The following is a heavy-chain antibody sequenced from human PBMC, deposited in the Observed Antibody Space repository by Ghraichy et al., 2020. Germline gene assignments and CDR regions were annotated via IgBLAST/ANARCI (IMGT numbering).Heavy chain of an antibody. CDR2: IRSKANSYAT. CDR1: GFTFSGSA. J-gene: IGHJ4*02. D-gene: IGHD1-26*01. V-gene: IGHV3-73*01. CDR3: TRDGSYIYDY. Sequence: GESLNISCAASGFTFSGSAMHWVRQASGKGLEWVGRIRSKANSYATAYAASVKGRFTISRDDSKNTAYLQMNSLKTEDTAVYYCTRDGSYIYDYWGQGTLVTVSS.